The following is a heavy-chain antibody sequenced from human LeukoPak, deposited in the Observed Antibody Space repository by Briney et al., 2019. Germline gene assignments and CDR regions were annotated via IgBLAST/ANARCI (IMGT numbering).Heavy chain of an antibody. D-gene: IGHD2-2*01. V-gene: IGHV3-21*01. CDR3: ARDVVPAAMVGYGMDV. CDR1: GFTVSSNY. Sequence: GGSLRLSCAASGFTVSSNYMSWVRQAPGKGLEWVSSISTSGVHTFFADSVKGRFSISRDNAKNSLYLQMNSLRAEDTAVYYCARDVVPAAMVGYGMDVWGQGTTVTVSS. CDR2: ISTSGVHT. J-gene: IGHJ6*02.